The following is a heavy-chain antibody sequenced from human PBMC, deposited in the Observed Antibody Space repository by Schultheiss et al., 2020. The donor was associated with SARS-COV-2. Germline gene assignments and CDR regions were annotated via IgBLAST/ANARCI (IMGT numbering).Heavy chain of an antibody. CDR2: IYSGGST. CDR1: GFTVSSNY. V-gene: IGHV3-66*01. Sequence: GGFLRLSCAASGFTVSSNYMSWVRQAPGKGLEWVSVIYSGGSTYYADSVKGRFTISRDNSKNTLYLQMNSLRAEDTAVYYCARDDTATYFDYWGQGTLVTVSS. CDR3: ARDDTATYFDY. J-gene: IGHJ4*02.